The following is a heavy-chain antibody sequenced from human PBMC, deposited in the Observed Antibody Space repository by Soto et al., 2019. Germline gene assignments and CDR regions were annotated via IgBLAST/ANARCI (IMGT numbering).Heavy chain of an antibody. CDR1: GFSLSTSGVG. D-gene: IGHD6-13*01. CDR2: IYWDDDK. V-gene: IGHV2-5*02. J-gene: IGHJ5*02. Sequence: QITLKESGPTLVKPTQTLTLTCTFSGFSLSTSGVGVGWIRQPPGKALEWLALIYWDDDKRYSPSLRSRLTTTKDTSKNEVVLTMTNKDPVDTAPNYCAPKGSSCRNPSAPWGQGPLVTFPS. CDR3: APKGSSCRNPSAP.